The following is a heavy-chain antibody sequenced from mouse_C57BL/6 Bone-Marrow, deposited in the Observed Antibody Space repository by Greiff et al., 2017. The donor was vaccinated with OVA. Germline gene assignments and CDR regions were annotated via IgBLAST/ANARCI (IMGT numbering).Heavy chain of an antibody. CDR1: GYTFTSYG. D-gene: IGHD2-3*01. Sequence: VKLQESGAELVRPGASVKLSCKASGYTFTSYGISWVKQRPGQGLEWIGEIYPRSGNTYYNEKFKGKATLTADKSSSTAYMELRSLTSEDSAVYFCARGYDGYPDYAMDYWGQGTSVTVSS. CDR2: IYPRSGNT. V-gene: IGHV1-81*01. J-gene: IGHJ4*01. CDR3: ARGYDGYPDYAMDY.